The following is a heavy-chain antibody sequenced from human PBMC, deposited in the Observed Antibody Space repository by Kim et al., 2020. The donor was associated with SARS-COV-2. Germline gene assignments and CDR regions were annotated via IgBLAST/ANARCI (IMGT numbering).Heavy chain of an antibody. CDR1: GFTFSSYW. Sequence: GGSLRLSCAASGFTFSSYWMSWVRQAPGKGLEWVANIKQDGSEKYYVDSVKGRFTISRDIAKNSLYLQMNSLRAEDTAVYYCARVFNPKVRYFDWLRVRYYYYMDVWGKGTTVTVSS. CDR3: ARVFNPKVRYFDWLRVRYYYYMDV. V-gene: IGHV3-7*01. D-gene: IGHD3-9*01. J-gene: IGHJ6*03. CDR2: IKQDGSEK.